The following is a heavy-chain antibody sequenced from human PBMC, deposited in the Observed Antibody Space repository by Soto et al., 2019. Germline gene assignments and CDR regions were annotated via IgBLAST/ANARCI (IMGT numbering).Heavy chain of an antibody. V-gene: IGHV1-69*13. J-gene: IGHJ3*02. Sequence: SVKVSCKASGGTFSSYAISWVRQAPGQGLEWMGGIIPIFGTANYAQKFQGRVTITADESTSTAYMELSSLRSEDTAVYYCARDRDGYYDSSDAFDIWGPGTMVTVSS. CDR2: IIPIFGTA. CDR3: ARDRDGYYDSSDAFDI. D-gene: IGHD3-22*01. CDR1: GGTFSSYA.